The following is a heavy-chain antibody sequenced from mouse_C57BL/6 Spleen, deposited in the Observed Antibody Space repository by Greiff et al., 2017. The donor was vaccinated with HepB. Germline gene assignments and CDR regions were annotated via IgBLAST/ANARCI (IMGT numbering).Heavy chain of an antibody. Sequence: VMLVESGAELVKPGASVKMSCKASGYTFTTYPIEWMKQNHGKSLEWIGNFHPYNDDTKYNEKFKGKATLTVEKSSSTVYLELSRLTSDDSAVYYCARAYYSNYDWYFDVWGTGTTVTVSS. CDR3: ARAYYSNYDWYFDV. V-gene: IGHV1-47*01. J-gene: IGHJ1*03. CDR2: FHPYNDDT. D-gene: IGHD2-5*01. CDR1: GYTFTTYP.